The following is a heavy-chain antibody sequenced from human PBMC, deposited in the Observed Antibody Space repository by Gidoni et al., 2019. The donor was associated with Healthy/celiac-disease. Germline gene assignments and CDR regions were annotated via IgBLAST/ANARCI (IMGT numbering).Heavy chain of an antibody. Sequence: EVQLVESGGGLVQPGGSLRLSCAASGFTFSSYEMNWVRQAPGKGLEWVSDISSSGSTIDYADSVKGRFTISRDNAKNSLYLKMNSLRAEDTAVYYCARDGVGATPPGHQTAFDYWGQGTLVTVSS. CDR3: ARDGVGATPPGHQTAFDY. V-gene: IGHV3-48*03. CDR2: ISSSGSTI. D-gene: IGHD1-26*01. CDR1: GFTFSSYE. J-gene: IGHJ4*02.